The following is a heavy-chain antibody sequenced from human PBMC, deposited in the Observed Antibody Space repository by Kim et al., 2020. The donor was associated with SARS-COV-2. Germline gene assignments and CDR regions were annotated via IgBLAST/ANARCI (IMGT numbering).Heavy chain of an antibody. CDR2: IRSKANSDAT. J-gene: IGHJ4*02. CDR3: SRTREVPATTVY. Sequence: GGSLRLSCAASGFILSGSILHWVRQASGKGPEWVGRIRSKANSDATAYAASVKGRFIISRDDSQNTAYLQMNSLETEDTAVYYCSRTREVPATTVYWGQGTRVTVSS. V-gene: IGHV3-73*01. CDR1: GFILSGSI. D-gene: IGHD1-26*01.